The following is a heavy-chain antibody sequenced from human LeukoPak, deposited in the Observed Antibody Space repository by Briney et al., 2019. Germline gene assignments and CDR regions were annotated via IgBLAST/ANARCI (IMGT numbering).Heavy chain of an antibody. V-gene: IGHV3-64*01. CDR1: GFTFSSYA. Sequence: PGGSLRLSCAASGFTFSSYAMHWVRQAPGKGLEYVSAISSNGGSTYYANSVKGRFTISRDNSKNTLYLQMGSLRAEDMAVYYCARVAAAGTNYYYYYYMDVWGKGTTVTVSS. CDR2: ISSNGGST. J-gene: IGHJ6*03. CDR3: ARVAAAGTNYYYYYYMDV. D-gene: IGHD6-13*01.